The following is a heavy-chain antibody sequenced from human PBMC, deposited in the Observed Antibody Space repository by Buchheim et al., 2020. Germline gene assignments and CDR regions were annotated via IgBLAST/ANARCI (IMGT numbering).Heavy chain of an antibody. CDR2: INHSGNT. Sequence: QVQLQQWGAGLLKPSETLSLTCVVNGGSSSGYYWRWIRQPPGKGLEYIGEINHSGNTYYNPSLKSRLIISLNTSKNQFSLNLSSVTAADTAVYYCAREERKTSGYIVLDDWGQGTL. CDR1: GGSSSGYY. CDR3: AREERKTSGYIVLDD. D-gene: IGHD6-13*01. V-gene: IGHV4-34*01. J-gene: IGHJ4*02.